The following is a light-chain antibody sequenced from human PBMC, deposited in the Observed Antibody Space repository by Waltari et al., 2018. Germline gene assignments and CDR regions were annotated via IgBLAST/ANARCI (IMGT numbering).Light chain of an antibody. V-gene: IGLV2-23*02. CDR2: EVT. J-gene: IGLJ2*01. Sequence: QSALTQPASVSGSPGQSITISCTGPSSDVGNYNLVSWYQHHPGKVPKLMIYEVTKRPSGISNRFPGSKSGNTASLTISGLQAEDEGDYYCCSYAGSRIVVFGGGTKMTVL. CDR3: CSYAGSRIVV. CDR1: SSDVGNYNL.